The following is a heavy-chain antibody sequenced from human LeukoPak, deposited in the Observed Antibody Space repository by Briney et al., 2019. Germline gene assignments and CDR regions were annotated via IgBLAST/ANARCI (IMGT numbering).Heavy chain of an antibody. CDR1: GFTFISYW. CDR3: ARDLGQYYDTSDNWFDP. CDR2: IKQDASEK. Sequence: PGGSLRLSCAASGFTFISYWMSWVRQAPGKGLEWVANIKQDASEKYYVDSVKGRFTISRDNAKNSLYLQMNSLRAEDTAVYYCARDLGQYYDTSDNWFDPWGQGTLVTVSS. V-gene: IGHV3-7*01. J-gene: IGHJ5*02. D-gene: IGHD3-22*01.